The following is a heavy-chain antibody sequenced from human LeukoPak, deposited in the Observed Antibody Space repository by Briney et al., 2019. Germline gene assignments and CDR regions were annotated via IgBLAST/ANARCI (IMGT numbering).Heavy chain of an antibody. V-gene: IGHV3-7*01. Sequence: GGSLRLSCAASGFTFSRHWMNWVRQAPGKGLEWVANIKQDGSEKYYVDSVKGRFTISRDNAKNSLYLQMNSLRAEDTAVYYCARDRGIRDCFDYWGQGTLVTVSS. J-gene: IGHJ4*02. CDR1: GFTFSRHW. D-gene: IGHD3-3*02. CDR2: IKQDGSEK. CDR3: ARDRGIRDCFDY.